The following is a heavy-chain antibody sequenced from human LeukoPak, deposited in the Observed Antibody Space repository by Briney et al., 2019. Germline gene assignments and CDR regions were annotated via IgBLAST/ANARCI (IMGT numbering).Heavy chain of an antibody. Sequence: SETLSLTCTVSGGSISSYYWSWIRQPPGKGLEWIGYIYTSGSTNYNPSLKSRVTISVDTSKNQFSLKLSSVTAADTAVYYCARRLPGYDSSGYYRSYYYYYHMDVWGKGTTVTVSS. CDR2: IYTSGST. CDR3: ARRLPGYDSSGYYRSYYYYYHMDV. D-gene: IGHD3-22*01. J-gene: IGHJ6*03. V-gene: IGHV4-4*09. CDR1: GGSISSYY.